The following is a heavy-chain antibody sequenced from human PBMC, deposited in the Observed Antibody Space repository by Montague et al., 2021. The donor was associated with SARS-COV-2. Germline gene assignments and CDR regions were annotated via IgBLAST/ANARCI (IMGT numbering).Heavy chain of an antibody. CDR3: TRAPYYGPGKPYQFDY. CDR1: GYSINSNYY. J-gene: IGHJ4*02. V-gene: IGHV4-38-2*02. Sequence: SETLSLTCTVSGYSINSNYYWGWIRQPPGKGLEWIGCSNYSGTTHYHPSLKSRVTISLDTSNIHFSLKVISVTAADTAVYYCTRAPYYGPGKPYQFDYWGRGTLVTVSS. D-gene: IGHD3-10*01. CDR2: SNYSGTT.